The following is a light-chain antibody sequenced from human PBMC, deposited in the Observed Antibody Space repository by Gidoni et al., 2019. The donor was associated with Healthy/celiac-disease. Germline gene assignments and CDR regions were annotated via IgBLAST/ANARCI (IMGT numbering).Light chain of an antibody. CDR3: QQRSNWPPSLT. CDR2: DAS. V-gene: IGKV3-11*01. J-gene: IGKJ4*01. Sequence: EIVLTQSPATLSLSPGERATLSCRASQSVSSYLAWYQQKPGQAPRLLIYDASNRATSIPARFSGSGSGTDFTLTISSLEPEDFAVYYCQQRSNWPPSLTFGGXTKVEIK. CDR1: QSVSSY.